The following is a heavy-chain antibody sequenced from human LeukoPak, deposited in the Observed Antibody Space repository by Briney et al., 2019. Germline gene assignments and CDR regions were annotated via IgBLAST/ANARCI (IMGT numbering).Heavy chain of an antibody. D-gene: IGHD3-3*01. CDR3: AAQDYDFWSGYDY. J-gene: IGHJ4*02. V-gene: IGHV4-39*07. CDR1: SGSISTSNYY. CDR2: IFYSGST. Sequence: SETLSLTCTVSSGSISTSNYYWGWVRQPPGKALEWIGNIFYSGSTYYSPSLKSRVTISLDTSRNQFSLKLSSVTAADTAVYYCAAQDYDFWSGYDYWGQGTLVTVSS.